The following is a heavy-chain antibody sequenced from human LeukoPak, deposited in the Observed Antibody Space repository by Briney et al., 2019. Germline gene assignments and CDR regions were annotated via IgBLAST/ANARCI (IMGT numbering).Heavy chain of an antibody. Sequence: GGSLRLSCEASGFSFSGYAMLWVRQAPGEGLEWVSLISSYHSTYYADSVKGRFTISRDNSKNTLYLQMNSLRAEDTAVYYCAKDSGRHAAVLVDYWGQGTLVTVSS. D-gene: IGHD2-8*02. CDR2: ISSYHST. J-gene: IGHJ4*02. CDR3: AKDSGRHAAVLVDY. CDR1: GFSFSGYA. V-gene: IGHV3-23*03.